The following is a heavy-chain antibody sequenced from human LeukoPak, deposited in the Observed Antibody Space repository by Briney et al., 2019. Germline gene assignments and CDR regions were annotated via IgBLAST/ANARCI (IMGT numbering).Heavy chain of an antibody. V-gene: IGHV3-64*01. CDR2: ISSNGAST. CDR1: GFTFNTYA. CDR3: ARIMIRGAPSDN. D-gene: IGHD3-10*01. J-gene: IGHJ4*02. Sequence: GGPLRLSCAASGFTFNTYALHWVRQAPGKGLEFVSAISSNGASTYYANSVKGRFTISRDNSKNTLYLQMGSLRAEDMAMYYCARIMIRGAPSDNWGQGTLVTVSS.